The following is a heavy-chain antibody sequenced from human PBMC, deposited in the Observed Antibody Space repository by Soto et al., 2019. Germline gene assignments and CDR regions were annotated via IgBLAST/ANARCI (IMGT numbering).Heavy chain of an antibody. D-gene: IGHD5-12*01. J-gene: IGHJ6*04. CDR3: ARVRTGYANTSAFDV. V-gene: IGHV3-48*01. Sequence: GGSLRLSCAASGFTFSSYSMNWVRQAPGKGLEWVSHISSSSNIIYYADSVKGRFTISRDNAKNSLYLQMNSLRAEDTAVYFCARVRTGYANTSAFDVWGKGTTVTVSS. CDR1: GFTFSSYS. CDR2: ISSSSNII.